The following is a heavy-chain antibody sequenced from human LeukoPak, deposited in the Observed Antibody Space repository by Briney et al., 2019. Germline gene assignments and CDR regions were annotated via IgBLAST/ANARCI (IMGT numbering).Heavy chain of an antibody. Sequence: WETLSLTCTVSVVSVSSYYWSCIRDPPGKGLVWIGCIYDRGSTNYNPTLKGRVTISDDTSKNQFYLKLSTVTAADTAVYYCARRWSKKFNWYFDLWGRGTLVTVSS. CDR1: VVSVSSYY. CDR3: ARRWSKKFNWYFDL. CDR2: IYDRGST. J-gene: IGHJ2*01. V-gene: IGHV4-59*02. D-gene: IGHD5-24*01.